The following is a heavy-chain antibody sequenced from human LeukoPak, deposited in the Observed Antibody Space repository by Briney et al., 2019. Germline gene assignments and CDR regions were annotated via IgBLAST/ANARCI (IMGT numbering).Heavy chain of an antibody. Sequence: KCGGSLRLSCAASGFTFSSYSMNWVRQAPGKGLEWVSSISSSSSYIYYADSVKGRFTISRDNAKNSLYLQMNSLRAEDTAVYYCARIDYDFLPRPDYWGQGTLVTVSS. CDR3: ARIDYDFLPRPDY. V-gene: IGHV3-21*01. D-gene: IGHD3-3*01. CDR1: GFTFSSYS. CDR2: ISSSSSYI. J-gene: IGHJ4*02.